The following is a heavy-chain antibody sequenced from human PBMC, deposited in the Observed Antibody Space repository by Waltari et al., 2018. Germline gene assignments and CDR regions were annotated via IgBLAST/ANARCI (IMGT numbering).Heavy chain of an antibody. Sequence: QVQLVQSGAEVKKPGSSVKVSCKASGGTFSSYAISWVRQAPGQGLEWMGGIIPIFGTANYAQKFQGRVTITADESTNTAYMELSSLRSEDTAVYYCARVGGKNNYDFWSGYYDYWGQGTLVTVSS. CDR3: ARVGGKNNYDFWSGYYDY. D-gene: IGHD3-3*01. V-gene: IGHV1-69*01. CDR1: GGTFSSYA. CDR2: IIPIFGTA. J-gene: IGHJ4*02.